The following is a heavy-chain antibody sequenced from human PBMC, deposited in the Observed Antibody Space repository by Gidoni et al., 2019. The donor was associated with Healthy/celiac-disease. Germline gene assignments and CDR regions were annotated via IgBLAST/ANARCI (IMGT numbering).Heavy chain of an antibody. V-gene: IGHV3-9*01. CDR1: GFTFADYA. CDR3: AKDYYDSSGYYYYGAFDI. CDR2: ISWNSGSI. D-gene: IGHD3-22*01. Sequence: EVQLVESGGGLVQPGRSLRLSCAASGFTFADYAMHWVRQAPGKGLEWVSGISWNSGSIGYADSVKGRFTISRDNAKNSLYLQMNSLRAEDTALYYCAKDYYDSSGYYYYGAFDIWGQGTMVTVSS. J-gene: IGHJ3*02.